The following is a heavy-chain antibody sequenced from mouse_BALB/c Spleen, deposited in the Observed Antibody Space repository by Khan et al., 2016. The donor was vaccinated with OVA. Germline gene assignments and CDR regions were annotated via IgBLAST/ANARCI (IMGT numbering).Heavy chain of an antibody. Sequence: EVKLVESGGGLVKPGGSLKLSCAASGFTFSSYAVSWIRQTPEKRLEWVASINSGGSPYYPDSVKGRFTIFSDDARNILDMQMSSLRSEDTDMYYCTRLVDYWGQGTTVTVSS. CDR2: INSGGSP. J-gene: IGHJ4*01. CDR3: TRLVDY. CDR1: GFTFSSYA. V-gene: IGHV5-6-5*01.